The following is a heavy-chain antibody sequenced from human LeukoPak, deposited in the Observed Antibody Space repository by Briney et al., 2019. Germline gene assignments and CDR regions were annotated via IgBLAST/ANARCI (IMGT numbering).Heavy chain of an antibody. J-gene: IGHJ4*02. Sequence: GASVTVSFTASGYTFTIYYMHWVRQAPGHGLEWMGWINPNSGGTNYAQKFQGRVTMTRDTSISTAYMELSRLRSDDTAVYYCARDLGSGYDYFDYWGQGTLVTVSS. CDR2: INPNSGGT. D-gene: IGHD5-12*01. CDR1: GYTFTIYY. CDR3: ARDLGSGYDYFDY. V-gene: IGHV1-2*02.